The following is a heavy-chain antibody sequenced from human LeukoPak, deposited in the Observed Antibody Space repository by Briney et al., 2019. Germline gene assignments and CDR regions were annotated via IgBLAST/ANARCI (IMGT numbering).Heavy chain of an antibody. V-gene: IGHV4-59*01. D-gene: IGHD3-10*01. CDR1: GASISSYY. CDR3: ARDSGTTGEVKFDP. J-gene: IGHJ5*02. Sequence: SETLSLTCTVSGASISSYYWSWIRQSPGKGLEWIGYIYYSGRTNYNPSLKSRVTISVDTSKNQFPLKLTSATAADTAVYYCARDSGTTGEVKFDPWGQGTLVTVSS. CDR2: IYYSGRT.